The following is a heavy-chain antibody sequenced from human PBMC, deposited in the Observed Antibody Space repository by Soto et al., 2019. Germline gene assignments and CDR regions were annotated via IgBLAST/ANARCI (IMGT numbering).Heavy chain of an antibody. CDR2: IKRRTDGGTT. CDR1: AW. Sequence: AWMNWVRQVPGKGLEWVGRIKRRTDGGTTDYAAPVKGRFTISRDDSKNTMYLRMNSLKTEDTAVYYCTIGYYYGSGSSDAFDIWGQGTMVTVSS. D-gene: IGHD3-10*01. CDR3: TIGYYYGSGSSDAFDI. V-gene: IGHV3-15*07. J-gene: IGHJ3*02.